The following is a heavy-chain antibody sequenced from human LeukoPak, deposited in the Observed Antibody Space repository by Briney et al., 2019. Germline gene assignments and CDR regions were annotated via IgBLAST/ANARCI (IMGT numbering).Heavy chain of an antibody. CDR2: IYPGDSDT. V-gene: IGHV5-51*01. D-gene: IGHD1-1*01. CDR3: ARLLRSQLLPLLLY. CDR1: GYRFSNYW. Sequence: GESLKISCQGSGYRFSNYWIVWMRQKPGKGLEWMGIIYPGDSDTRYSPSFQGQVTISADRSVNTAYLQWSSLKASDTAMYYCARLLRSQLLPLLLYWGQGTLVTVSS. J-gene: IGHJ4*02.